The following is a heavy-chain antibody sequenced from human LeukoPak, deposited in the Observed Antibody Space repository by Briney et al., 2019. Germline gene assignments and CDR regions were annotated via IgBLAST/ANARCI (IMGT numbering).Heavy chain of an antibody. CDR2: INPNSGGT. D-gene: IGHD1-26*01. CDR3: ARESWELLEYYYYMDV. V-gene: IGHV1-2*02. J-gene: IGHJ6*03. CDR1: GYTFTGYY. Sequence: GASVKVSCKASGYTFTGYYMHWVRQAPGQGLEWMGWINPNSGGTKYAQKFQGRVTMTRDTSISTAYMELSSLTSDDTAVYYCARESWELLEYYYYMDVWGKGTTVTVSS.